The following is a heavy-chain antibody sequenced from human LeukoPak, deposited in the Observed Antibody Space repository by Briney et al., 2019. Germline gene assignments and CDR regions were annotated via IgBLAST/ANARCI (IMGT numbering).Heavy chain of an antibody. CDR2: IYYSGST. D-gene: IGHD3-16*01. J-gene: IGHJ3*02. CDR3: ARGDPLIAFDI. CDR1: GDSISSSSYY. Sequence: SETLSLTCTVSGDSISSSSYYWGWIRQPPGKGLEWIGSIYYSGSTYYNPSLKSRVTISVDTSKNQFSLKLSSVTAADTAVYYCARGDPLIAFDIWGQGTMVTVSS. V-gene: IGHV4-39*07.